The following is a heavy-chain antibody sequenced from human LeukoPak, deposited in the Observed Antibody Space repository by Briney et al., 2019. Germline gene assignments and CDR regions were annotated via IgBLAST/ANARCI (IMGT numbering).Heavy chain of an antibody. J-gene: IGHJ4*02. V-gene: IGHV4-61*02. CDR3: ARASYLRYFGAFDY. Sequence: PSETLSLTCTVSGGSISSGSYYWSWIRQPAGKGLEWIGRIYTSGSTNYNPSLKSRVTISVDTPKNQFSLKLSSVTAADTAVYYCARASYLRYFGAFDYWGQGTLVTVSS. CDR2: IYTSGST. CDR1: GGSISSGSYY. D-gene: IGHD3-9*01.